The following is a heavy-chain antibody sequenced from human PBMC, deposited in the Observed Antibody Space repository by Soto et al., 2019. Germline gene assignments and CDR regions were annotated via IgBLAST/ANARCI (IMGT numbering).Heavy chain of an antibody. D-gene: IGHD3-16*01. CDR3: ARDPGTSMIENYYNGMDV. V-gene: IGHV4-4*07. J-gene: IGHJ6*02. CDR1: RDSIRNYF. CDR2: IYTSGSS. Sequence: QVQLQESGPGQVKPSETLSLTCTVSRDSIRNYFWSWIRQPAGKGLEWIGRIYTSGSSNYNPSLKSRLTMSVDTSKNQVSLNLRSVTAADTAVYYCARDPGTSMIENYYNGMDVWGRGTTVIVSS.